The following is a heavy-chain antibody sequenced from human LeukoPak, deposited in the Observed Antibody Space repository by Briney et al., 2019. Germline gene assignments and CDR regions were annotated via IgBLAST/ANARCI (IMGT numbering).Heavy chain of an antibody. J-gene: IGHJ4*02. CDR3: ARAVAGTFY. CDR1: GGSIGSYY. D-gene: IGHD6-19*01. V-gene: IGHV4-59*01. CDR2: IYYSGST. Sequence: SETLSLTCTVSGGSIGSYYWSWIRQPPGKGLEWIGYIYYSGSTNYNPSLKSRVTISVDTSKNQFSLKLSSVTAADTAVYYCARAVAGTFYWGQGTLVTVSS.